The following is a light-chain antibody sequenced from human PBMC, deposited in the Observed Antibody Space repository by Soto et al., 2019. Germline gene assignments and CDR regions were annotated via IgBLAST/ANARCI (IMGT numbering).Light chain of an antibody. V-gene: IGKV1-5*03. CDR3: QQYNDNWT. CDR1: QSISSW. CDR2: KAS. J-gene: IGKJ1*01. Sequence: DLQMTQSPSTLSASVGDRVTITCRASQSISSWLAWYQQKPGTAPKLLIYKASTLQIGVPSRFSGSGSGTEFTLTISSLQPDDSATYYCQQYNDNWTFGQGTKVEIK.